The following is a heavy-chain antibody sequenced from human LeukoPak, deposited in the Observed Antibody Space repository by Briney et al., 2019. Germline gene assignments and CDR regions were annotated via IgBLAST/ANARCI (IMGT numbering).Heavy chain of an antibody. D-gene: IGHD3-22*01. V-gene: IGHV3-33*01. CDR2: IWYVGSNK. J-gene: IGHJ4*02. CDR3: ARDRYYDSSGYPSD. Sequence: PGRSLRLSCAASGFTFSSYGMHWVRQAPGKGLEWVAVIWYVGSNKYYADSVKGRFTISRDNSKNTLYLQMNSLRAEDTAVYYCARDRYYDSSGYPSDWGQGTLVTVSS. CDR1: GFTFSSYG.